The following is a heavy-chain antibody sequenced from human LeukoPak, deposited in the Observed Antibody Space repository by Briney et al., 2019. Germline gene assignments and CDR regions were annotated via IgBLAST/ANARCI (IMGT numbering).Heavy chain of an antibody. D-gene: IGHD1-26*01. CDR1: GFTFSSYG. CDR2: ISGSGGST. Sequence: PGGSLRLSCAASGFTFSSYGMSWVRQAPGKGLEWVSAISGSGGSTYYADSVKGRFTISRDNSKNTLYLQMNSLRAEDTAVYYCAKVDLGATTSFDYWGQGTLVTVSS. V-gene: IGHV3-23*01. J-gene: IGHJ4*02. CDR3: AKVDLGATTSFDY.